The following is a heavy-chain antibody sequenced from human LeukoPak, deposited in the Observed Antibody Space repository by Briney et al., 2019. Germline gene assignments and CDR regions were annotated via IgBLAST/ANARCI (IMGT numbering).Heavy chain of an antibody. CDR2: ISGSGGST. D-gene: IGHD2-2*01. CDR1: GFTFSNYA. CDR3: AKGTSYLDAFDI. Sequence: GGSLRLSCAASGFTFSNYAMSWVLRAPGKGLEWVSAISGSGGSTHYADSVKGRSTISRDNSKNTVYLQMNSLRAEDTAVYYCAKGTSYLDAFDIWGQGTMVTVSS. V-gene: IGHV3-23*01. J-gene: IGHJ3*02.